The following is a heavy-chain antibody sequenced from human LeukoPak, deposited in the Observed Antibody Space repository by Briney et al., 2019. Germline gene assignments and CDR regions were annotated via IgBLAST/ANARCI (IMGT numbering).Heavy chain of an antibody. J-gene: IGHJ4*02. V-gene: IGHV4-4*07. Sequence: SETLSLTCAVYGGSFSGYYWSWIRQPAGKGLEWIGRIYTSGSTNYNPSLKSRVTISVDTSKNQFSLKLSSVTAADTAVYYCARDRVYYFDYWGQGTLVTVSS. D-gene: IGHD2-8*01. CDR1: GGSFSGYY. CDR3: ARDRVYYFDY. CDR2: IYTSGST.